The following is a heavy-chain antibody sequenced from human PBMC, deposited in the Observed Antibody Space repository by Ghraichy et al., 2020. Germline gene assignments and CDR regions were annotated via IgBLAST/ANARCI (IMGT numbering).Heavy chain of an antibody. Sequence: GGSLRLSCAASGFTFSSYGMYWVRQAPGKGLEWVAVIWYDGSNKYYADSVKGRFTISRDNSKNTLYLQMNSLRAEDTAVYYCTRGLYSSSQVLFDYWGQGTLVTVSS. CDR2: IWYDGSNK. D-gene: IGHD6-13*01. J-gene: IGHJ4*02. CDR1: GFTFSSYG. V-gene: IGHV3-33*01. CDR3: TRGLYSSSQVLFDY.